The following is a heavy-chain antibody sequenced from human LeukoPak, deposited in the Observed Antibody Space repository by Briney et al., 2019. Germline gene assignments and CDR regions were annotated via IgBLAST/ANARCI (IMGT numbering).Heavy chain of an antibody. J-gene: IGHJ5*02. D-gene: IGHD6-13*01. V-gene: IGHV4-34*01. CDR2: INHSGST. Sequence: SETLSLTCAVYGGSFSGYYWSWIRQPPGKGLEWIGEINHSGSTNYNPSLKSRVTISVDTSKNQFSPKLSSVTAADTAVYYCARGRARGYSTVGWFDPWGQGTLVTVSS. CDR3: ARGRARGYSTVGWFDP. CDR1: GGSFSGYY.